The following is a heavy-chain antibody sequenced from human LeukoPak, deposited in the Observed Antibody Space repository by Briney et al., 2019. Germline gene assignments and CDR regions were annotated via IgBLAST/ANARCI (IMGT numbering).Heavy chain of an antibody. Sequence: PGGSLRLSCAASGFTFSSYAMSWVRHAPGKGLEWVSAISGSGGSTYYADSVKGRFTISRDNSKNTLYLQMNSLRAEDTAVYYCAKSESSSWYRGYYFDYWGQGTLVTVSS. J-gene: IGHJ4*02. D-gene: IGHD6-13*01. CDR1: GFTFSSYA. CDR3: AKSESSSWYRGYYFDY. V-gene: IGHV3-23*01. CDR2: ISGSGGST.